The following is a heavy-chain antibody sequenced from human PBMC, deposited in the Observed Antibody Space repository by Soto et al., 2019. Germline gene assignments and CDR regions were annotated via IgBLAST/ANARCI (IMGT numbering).Heavy chain of an antibody. CDR1: GFTFSSYA. V-gene: IGHV3-64D*08. Sequence: GGSLRLSCSASGFTFSSYAMHWVRQAPGKGLEYVSAISSNGGSTYYADSVKGRFTISRDNSKNTLYLQMSSLRAEDTAVYYCVKDPSYGDLTNWFDPWGQGTLVTVLL. CDR3: VKDPSYGDLTNWFDP. J-gene: IGHJ5*02. D-gene: IGHD4-17*01. CDR2: ISSNGGST.